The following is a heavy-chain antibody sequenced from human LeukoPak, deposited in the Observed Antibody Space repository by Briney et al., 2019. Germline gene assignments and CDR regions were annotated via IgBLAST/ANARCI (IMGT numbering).Heavy chain of an antibody. Sequence: PGGSLRLSCAASGFTFSSYWMSWVRQAPGKGLEWVANIKQDGSEKYYVDSVKGRFTISRDNSKNTLYLQMNSLRAEDTAVYYCASGPKEGFDYFDYWGQGTLVTVSS. CDR2: IKQDGSEK. V-gene: IGHV3-7*01. J-gene: IGHJ4*02. D-gene: IGHD3-10*01. CDR1: GFTFSSYW. CDR3: ASGPKEGFDYFDY.